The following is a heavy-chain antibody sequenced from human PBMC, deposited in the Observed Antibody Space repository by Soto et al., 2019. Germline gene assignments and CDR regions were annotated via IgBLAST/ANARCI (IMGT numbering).Heavy chain of an antibody. V-gene: IGHV4-59*08. CDR1: GGSISSYY. D-gene: IGHD3-9*01. Sequence: SETLSLTCTVSGGSISSYYWSWIRQPPGKGLEWIGYIYYSGSTNYNPSLKSRVTISVDTSKNQFSLKLSSVTAADTAVYYCERTILNDILTGYYFDYCGQGNLVTVSS. J-gene: IGHJ4*02. CDR3: ERTILNDILTGYYFDY. CDR2: IYYSGST.